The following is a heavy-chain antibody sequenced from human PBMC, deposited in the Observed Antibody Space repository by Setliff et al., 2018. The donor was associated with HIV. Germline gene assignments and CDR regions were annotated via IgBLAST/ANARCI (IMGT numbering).Heavy chain of an antibody. D-gene: IGHD3-22*01. V-gene: IGHV4-30-4*01. Sequence: SETLSHTCTVSGGSISSGDYYWSWIRQPPGKGLEWIGYTYYSGYTQYNPSLKSRVTISVDTSKNQFSLKLRSVSAADTAVYYCARASSGYLIVHYWGQGTLVTVSS. J-gene: IGHJ4*02. CDR2: TYYSGYT. CDR1: GGSISSGDYY. CDR3: ARASSGYLIVHY.